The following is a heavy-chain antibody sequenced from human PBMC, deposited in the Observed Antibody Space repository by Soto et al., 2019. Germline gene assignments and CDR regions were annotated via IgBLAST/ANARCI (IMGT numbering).Heavy chain of an antibody. CDR1: CASISGSYYY. CDR2: VFYTGFT. CDR3: ATSQKGYNWNYFDH. V-gene: IGHV4-39*01. D-gene: IGHD1-20*01. Sequence: ASETLSLTCAVSCASISGSYYYWAWLRQSPGKGTEWIGSVFYTGFTSYNPSLESRVSVSVDTSKSQFSLKLSVVTAADTAVYYCATSQKGYNWNYFDHWGQGALVTVSS. J-gene: IGHJ4*02.